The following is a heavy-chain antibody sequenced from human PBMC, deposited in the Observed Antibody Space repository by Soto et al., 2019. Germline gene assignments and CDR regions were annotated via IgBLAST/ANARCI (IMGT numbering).Heavy chain of an antibody. CDR2: INHSGST. Sequence: SETLSLTCTVSGGSISSYYWSWIRQPPGKGLEWIGEINHSGSTNYNPSLKSRVTISVDTSKNQFSLKLSSVTAADTAVYYCARGPLVPAARRYSYGYGYWGQGTLVTVSS. V-gene: IGHV4-34*01. CDR1: GGSISSYY. D-gene: IGHD5-18*01. J-gene: IGHJ4*02. CDR3: ARGPLVPAARRYSYGYGY.